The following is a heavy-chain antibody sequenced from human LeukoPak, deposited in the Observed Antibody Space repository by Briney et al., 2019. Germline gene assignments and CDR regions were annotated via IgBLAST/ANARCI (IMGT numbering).Heavy chain of an antibody. CDR3: ARDYYGSGSYYP. CDR2: IYYSGST. J-gene: IGHJ4*02. D-gene: IGHD3-10*01. CDR1: GGSISSYY. Sequence: SETLSLTCTVSGGSISSYYWSWIRQPPGKGLEWIGYIYYSGSTNYNPSLKSRVAISVDTSKNQFSLKLSSVTAADTAVYYCARDYYGSGSYYPWGQGTLVTVSS. V-gene: IGHV4-59*01.